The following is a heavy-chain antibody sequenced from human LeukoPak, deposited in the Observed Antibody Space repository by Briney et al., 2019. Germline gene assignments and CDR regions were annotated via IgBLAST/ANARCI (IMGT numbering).Heavy chain of an antibody. CDR1: GGSISSHY. CDR2: IYYSGST. Sequence: SETLSLTCSVSGGSISSHYWSWIRQPPGKGLEWIGYIYYSGSTNYNPSLKSRVTISVDTSKNQFSLKLSSVTAADTAVDYCARMGWKNWFDPWGQGTLVTVSS. CDR3: ARMGWKNWFDP. D-gene: IGHD1-1*01. V-gene: IGHV4-59*11. J-gene: IGHJ5*02.